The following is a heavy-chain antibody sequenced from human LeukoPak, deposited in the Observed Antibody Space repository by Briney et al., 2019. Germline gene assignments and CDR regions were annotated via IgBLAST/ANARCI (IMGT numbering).Heavy chain of an antibody. CDR2: ISYDGSNK. D-gene: IGHD4-17*01. J-gene: IGHJ4*02. Sequence: GGSLRLSCAASGFTFSSYAMHWVRQAPGKGLEWVAVISYDGSNKYYADSVKGRFTISRDNSKNTLYLQMNSLRAEDTAVYYCARGRGEVYGCFDYWGQGTLVTVSS. CDR3: ARGRGEVYGCFDY. CDR1: GFTFSSYA. V-gene: IGHV3-30*04.